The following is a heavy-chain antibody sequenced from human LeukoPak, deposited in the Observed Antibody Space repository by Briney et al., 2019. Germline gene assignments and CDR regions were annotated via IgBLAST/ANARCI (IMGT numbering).Heavy chain of an antibody. J-gene: IGHJ4*02. Sequence: GGSLRLSCAASGFAFNKYWMHWVRQAPGKGLVWDSRINGDGSTTSYADSVKGGFTISRDNAKNTLYLQMSSLRAEDTAVYYCATGNYYDSRGYYTFGHWGQGTLVIVSS. V-gene: IGHV3-74*01. CDR2: INGDGSTT. CDR3: ATGNYYDSRGYYTFGH. CDR1: GFAFNKYW. D-gene: IGHD3-22*01.